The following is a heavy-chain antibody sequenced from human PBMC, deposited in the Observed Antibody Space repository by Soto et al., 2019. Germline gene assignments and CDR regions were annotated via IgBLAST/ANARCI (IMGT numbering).Heavy chain of an antibody. D-gene: IGHD1-26*01. CDR1: GGSISGSYYY. V-gene: IGHV4-39*01. CDR2: VFYTGFT. J-gene: IGHJ4*02. CDR3: ARASSPGGASYFDY. Sequence: SETLSLTCAVSGGSISGSYYYWGWLRQSPGKGPEWIGSVFYTGFTSYNPSLESRVSVSVDTSKNQFSLKLSSVTAADTAVYYCARASSPGGASYFDYWGQGTLVTVSS.